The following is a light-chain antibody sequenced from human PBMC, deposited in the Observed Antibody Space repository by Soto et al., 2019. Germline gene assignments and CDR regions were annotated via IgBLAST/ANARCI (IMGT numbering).Light chain of an antibody. V-gene: IGKV1-33*01. CDR3: QYCDYLPL. J-gene: IGKJ3*01. Sequence: DIQMTQSPSSLSASVGDRVTITCQASHDITNYLNWYQHKPGKAPKLLIYGASNLETGVPSRFSGSGSGTDFTFTISSLQPEDIATYYCQYCDYLPLFGPGTRWIS. CDR1: HDITNY. CDR2: GAS.